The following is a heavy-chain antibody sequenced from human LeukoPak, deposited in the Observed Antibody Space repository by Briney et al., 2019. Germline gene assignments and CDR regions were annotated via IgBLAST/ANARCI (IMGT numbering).Heavy chain of an antibody. J-gene: IGHJ5*02. V-gene: IGHV3-30*18. CDR2: ISYDGTNK. Sequence: GRSLRLSCATSGFTFSTYGMHWVRLAPGKGLEWVTIISYDGTNKYYADSVKGRFTISRDNSKNTLDLQMDSLRAEDTAVYYCAKDLAPHRDGSHHGADAWGQGTLVTVSS. D-gene: IGHD5-24*01. CDR1: GFTFSTYG. CDR3: AKDLAPHRDGSHHGADA.